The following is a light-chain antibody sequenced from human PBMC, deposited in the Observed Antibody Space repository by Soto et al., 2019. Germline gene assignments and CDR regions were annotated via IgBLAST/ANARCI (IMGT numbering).Light chain of an antibody. CDR2: DAS. CDR1: QSVRSNY. V-gene: IGKV3-11*01. J-gene: IGKJ1*01. CDR3: QQRSNWPPEWT. Sequence: EIVLTQSPDTLSLSPGERATLSCRASQSVRSNYLAWYQQKPGQAPRFLIYDASNRATGIPARFSGSGSGTDFTLTISSLEPEDFAVYYCQQRSNWPPEWTFGQGTKV.